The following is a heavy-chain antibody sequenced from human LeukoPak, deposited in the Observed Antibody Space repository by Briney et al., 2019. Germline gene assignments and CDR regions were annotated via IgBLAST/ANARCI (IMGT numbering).Heavy chain of an antibody. Sequence: GGSLRLSCAASAFTFSSYAMSWVRQAPGKGLEWVSAISASGGTTYYADSVKGRFTISRDNAKNSLYLQMNSLRAEDTAVYYCARDQSHYYYYGMDVWGQGTTVTVSS. V-gene: IGHV3-23*01. J-gene: IGHJ6*02. D-gene: IGHD3-10*01. CDR3: ARDQSHYYYYGMDV. CDR2: ISASGGTT. CDR1: AFTFSSYA.